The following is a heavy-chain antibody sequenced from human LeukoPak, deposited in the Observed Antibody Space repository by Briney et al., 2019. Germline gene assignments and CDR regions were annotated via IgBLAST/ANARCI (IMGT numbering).Heavy chain of an antibody. V-gene: IGHV4-34*01. CDR3: ARSSGGGYCSSTSCPMDV. J-gene: IGHJ6*02. D-gene: IGHD2-2*01. CDR2: INQSGST. Sequence: PSETLSFTCAVFGGSLSDFFWSWIRQPPGKGLEWIGEINQSGSTNYNPSLKSRVTISIDTSKNQFSLKLNSVAAADTAVYYCARSSGGGYCSSTSCPMDVWGQGTTVTVSS. CDR1: GGSLSDFF.